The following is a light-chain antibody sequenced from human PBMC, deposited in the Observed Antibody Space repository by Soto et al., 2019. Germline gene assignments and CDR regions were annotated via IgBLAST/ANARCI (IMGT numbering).Light chain of an antibody. V-gene: IGKV1-12*01. CDR2: DAS. CDR1: QGISSW. Sequence: DIQMTQTPSSVSASVGDTVTITCRASQGISSWLAWYQQKPGKAPKLLIYDASSLHSGVPSRFSGSGSGTDFTLTINSLQPEDFATHYGQQANTFPVAFGQGTKVEIK. J-gene: IGKJ1*01. CDR3: QQANTFPVA.